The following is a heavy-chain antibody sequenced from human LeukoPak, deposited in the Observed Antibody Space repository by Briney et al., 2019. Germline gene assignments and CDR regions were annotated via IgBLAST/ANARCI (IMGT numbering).Heavy chain of an antibody. J-gene: IGHJ1*01. D-gene: IGHD1-26*01. CDR3: ARDTPTTSTGIAGDEYFKH. Sequence: ASVKVSCKASGGTFSSYAISWVRQAPGQGLEWMGGIIPIFGTANYAQKFQGRVTITADESTSTAYMELSSLRSEDTAVYYCARDTPTTSTGIAGDEYFKHWARAPWSPSPQ. V-gene: IGHV1-69*13. CDR2: IIPIFGTA. CDR1: GGTFSSYA.